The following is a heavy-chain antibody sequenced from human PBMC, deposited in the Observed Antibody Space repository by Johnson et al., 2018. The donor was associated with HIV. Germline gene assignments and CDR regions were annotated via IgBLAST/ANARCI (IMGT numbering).Heavy chain of an antibody. CDR2: VTYDGSKK. CDR1: GFTFSNYA. D-gene: IGHD3-22*01. CDR3: ARDGNYYDRSGYRVDAFDV. J-gene: IGHJ3*01. V-gene: IGHV3-30*03. Sequence: QVQLVESGGGVVQPGKSLRLSCAASGFTFSNYAIHWVRQAPGKGLEWVAFVTYDGSKKYYADSVKGRFTIFRDNSTNTLYLQMNSLRAEDTAVYYCARDGNYYDRSGYRVDAFDVWGQGTMVTVSS.